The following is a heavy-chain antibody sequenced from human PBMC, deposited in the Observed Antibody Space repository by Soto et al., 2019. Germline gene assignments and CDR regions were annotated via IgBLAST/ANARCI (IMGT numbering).Heavy chain of an antibody. V-gene: IGHV1-3*05. J-gene: IGHJ4*02. Sequence: QVQLVQSGAEEKKPGASVKVSCKASGYTFTSYAMNWVRQAPGQRLEWMGWINAGNGNTKYSQKFQGRVTTTRDTSASTDYRELSSLRSEDKSGYYCARSIVVVTALDDWGQGTLVTVSS. D-gene: IGHD2-21*02. CDR3: ARSIVVVTALDD. CDR2: INAGNGNT. CDR1: GYTFTSYA.